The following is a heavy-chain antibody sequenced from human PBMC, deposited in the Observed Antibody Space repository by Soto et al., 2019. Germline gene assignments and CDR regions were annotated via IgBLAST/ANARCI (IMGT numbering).Heavy chain of an antibody. J-gene: IGHJ6*02. CDR3: ASPPSSNRYYYGIDV. Sequence: QVQLVQSGAEVKKPGSSVKVSCKASGGTFSSYAISWVRQAPGQGLEWMGGIIPIFGTANYAQKFQGRVTDTAEGSTTTAYMELSSLRSEDTAGYYCASPPSSNRYYYGIDVWGQGTTVTVSS. CDR1: GGTFSSYA. D-gene: IGHD4-4*01. V-gene: IGHV1-69*12. CDR2: IIPIFGTA.